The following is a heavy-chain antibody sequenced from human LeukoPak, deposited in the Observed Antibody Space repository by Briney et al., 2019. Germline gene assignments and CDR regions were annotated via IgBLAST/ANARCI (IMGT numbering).Heavy chain of an antibody. CDR3: ASEFGSAYDFWSGYFDY. Sequence: SLKVSCKASGGTFSSYAISWVRQAPGQGLEWMGGIIPIFGTANYAQKCQGRVTITAGESTSTAYMELSSLRSEDTAVYYCASEFGSAYDFWSGYFDYWGQGTLVTVSS. D-gene: IGHD3-3*01. CDR1: GGTFSSYA. V-gene: IGHV1-69*13. J-gene: IGHJ4*02. CDR2: IIPIFGTA.